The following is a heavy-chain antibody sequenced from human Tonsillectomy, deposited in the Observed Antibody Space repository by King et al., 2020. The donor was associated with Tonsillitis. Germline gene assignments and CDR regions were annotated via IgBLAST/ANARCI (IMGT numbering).Heavy chain of an antibody. CDR3: ARTLAYYYLYV. J-gene: IGHJ6*03. V-gene: IGHV4-30-4*01. CDR1: GGSISSGGYY. CDR2: IYDSGST. Sequence: VQLQESGPGLVKPSQTLSLTCTVSGGSISSGGYYWSWIRQPPGKGLEWIGYIYDSGSTYYKPSLKSRVTISVDTSKNQFYLKLSSVTATDTAVYYCARTLAYYYLYVWGKGTTVTVSS.